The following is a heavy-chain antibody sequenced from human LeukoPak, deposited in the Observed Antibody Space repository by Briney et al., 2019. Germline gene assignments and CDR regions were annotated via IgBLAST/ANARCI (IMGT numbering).Heavy chain of an antibody. CDR3: AKGDYYYSYMDV. CDR1: GFTFSSYG. Sequence: GGSLRLSCAASGFTFSSYGMHGVRQAPGKGLEWVAVISYDGSNKYYADSVKGRFTISRDNSKNTLYLQMNSLRAEDTAVYYCAKGDYYYSYMDVWAKGPRSPSP. V-gene: IGHV3-30*18. J-gene: IGHJ6*03. CDR2: ISYDGSNK.